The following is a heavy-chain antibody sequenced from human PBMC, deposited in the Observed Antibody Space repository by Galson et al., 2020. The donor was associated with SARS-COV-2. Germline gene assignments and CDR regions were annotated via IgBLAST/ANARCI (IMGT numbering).Heavy chain of an antibody. J-gene: IGHJ6*02. D-gene: IGHD3-3*01. CDR2: IRSKANSYAT. CDR1: GFTFSGTA. Sequence: GGSLRLSCAASGFTFSGTAMHWVRQASGKGLEWVGRIRSKANSYATAYAASVKGRFTISRDDSKNTAYLQMNSLKTEDTAVYYCTRRDDFWSGYTDYYYYYGMDVWGQGTTVTVSS. V-gene: IGHV3-73*01. CDR3: TRRDDFWSGYTDYYYYYGMDV.